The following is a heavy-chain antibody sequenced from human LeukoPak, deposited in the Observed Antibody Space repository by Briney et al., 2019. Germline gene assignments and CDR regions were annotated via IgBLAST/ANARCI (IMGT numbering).Heavy chain of an antibody. V-gene: IGHV1-69*13. CDR1: GGTFSSYA. J-gene: IGHJ6*03. CDR3: ARESPYCSSTSCYKPGDYYYYYYMDV. CDR2: IIPIFGTA. Sequence: GASVKVSCKASGGTFSSYAISWVRQAPGQGLEWMGGIIPIFGTANYAQKFQGRVTITADESTSTAYMELSSLRSEDTAVYYCARESPYCSSTSCYKPGDYYYYYYMDVWGQGTTVTVSS. D-gene: IGHD2-2*02.